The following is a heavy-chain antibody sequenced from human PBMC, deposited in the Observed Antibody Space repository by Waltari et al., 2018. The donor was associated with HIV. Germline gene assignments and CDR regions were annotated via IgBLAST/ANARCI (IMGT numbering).Heavy chain of an antibody. CDR1: GCPVSSNY. Sequence: EVQLVESGGGLMETGGSLSLSCAASGCPVSSNYMSWVRQAPGKGLEWVSVIYRGGSRYYADSVKGRFTISRDNSKNTVSLHMNSLRAEDTAVYYCARDPRSSGYYGVDVWGQGTAVTVSS. CDR3: ARDPRSSGYYGVDV. CDR2: IYRGGSR. D-gene: IGHD1-26*01. V-gene: IGHV3-53*01. J-gene: IGHJ6*02.